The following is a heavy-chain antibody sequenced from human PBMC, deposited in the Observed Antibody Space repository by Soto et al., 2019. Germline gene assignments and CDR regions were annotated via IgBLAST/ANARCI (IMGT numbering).Heavy chain of an antibody. CDR3: ARGMTTVTTLDY. D-gene: IGHD4-4*01. CDR1: GGSISSGGYS. Sequence: QLQLQESGSGLVKPSQTLSLTCAVSGGSISSGGYSWSWIRQPPGKGLEWIGYIYHSGSTYYNPPIKVRVTISVDRSKNQFSLKLRSVAAADTAVYYCARGMTTVTTLDYWGQGTLVTVSS. V-gene: IGHV4-30-2*01. J-gene: IGHJ4*02. CDR2: IYHSGST.